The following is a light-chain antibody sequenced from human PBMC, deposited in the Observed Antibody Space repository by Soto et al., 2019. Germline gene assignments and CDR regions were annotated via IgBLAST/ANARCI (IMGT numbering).Light chain of an antibody. CDR2: EAS. CDR1: SSDLGNHNL. V-gene: IGLV2-23*01. J-gene: IGLJ3*02. Sequence: QSALTQPASVSGSPGQSITISCTGTSSDLGNHNLVSWYQQYPGKAPTLMIYEASQRPSGISHRFSGSKSGNTASLTISGLQTEDEANYYCCSYAGRSTLVFGGGTKLTVL. CDR3: CSYAGRSTLV.